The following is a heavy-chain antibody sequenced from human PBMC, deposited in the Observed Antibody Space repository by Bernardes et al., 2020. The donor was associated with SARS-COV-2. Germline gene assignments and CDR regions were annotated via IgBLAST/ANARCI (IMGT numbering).Heavy chain of an antibody. CDR1: GFTFSSYA. CDR2: ISSTGGST. D-gene: IGHD2-15*01. CDR3: AKVSSCSGGSCSFPLYYFDY. J-gene: IGHJ4*02. V-gene: IGHV3-23*01. Sequence: GGSLRLSCAASGFTFSSYAMSWVRQAPGKGLEWVSAISSTGGSTYYADSVKGRFTISRDSSKNTLHLQMNSLRAEDTAVYYCAKVSSCSGGSCSFPLYYFDYWGQGTLVTVSS.